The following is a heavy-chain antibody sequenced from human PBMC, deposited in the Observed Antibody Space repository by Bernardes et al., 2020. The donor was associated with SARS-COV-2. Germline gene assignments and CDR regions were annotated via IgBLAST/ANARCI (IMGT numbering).Heavy chain of an antibody. D-gene: IGHD1-7*01. J-gene: IGHJ4*02. CDR3: AREGEGGTTYFDY. CDR1: GFTFNNYW. Sequence: GGSLRLSCAASGFTFNNYWMHWVRQVPGKGLVWVSRINSGGSSTSYADSVKGRFTISRDNAKNSLDLQRSSLRAEDTAVYYCAREGEGGTTYFDYWGQGTLVNVSA. V-gene: IGHV3-74*01. CDR2: INSGGSST.